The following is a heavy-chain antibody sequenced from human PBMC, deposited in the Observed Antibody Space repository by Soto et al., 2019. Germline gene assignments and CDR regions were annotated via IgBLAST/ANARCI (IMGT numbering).Heavy chain of an antibody. D-gene: IGHD6-13*01. CDR2: ISSSSSYT. V-gene: IGHV3-11*05. J-gene: IGHJ4*02. CDR1: GFTFSDYY. Sequence: QVQLVESGGGLVKPGGSLRLSCAASGFTFSDYYMSWIRQAPGKGLEWVSYISSSSSYTNYADSVKGRFTISRDNAKNSLYLQMNSLRAEDTAVYYCAREGDEYSSSWYSCSVVGGDRVDYWGQGTLVTVSS. CDR3: AREGDEYSSSWYSCSVVGGDRVDY.